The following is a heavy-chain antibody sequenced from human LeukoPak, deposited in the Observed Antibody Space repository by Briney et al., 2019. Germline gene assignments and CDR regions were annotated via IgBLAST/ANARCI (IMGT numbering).Heavy chain of an antibody. J-gene: IGHJ3*02. V-gene: IGHV4-34*01. D-gene: IGHD6-19*01. CDR3: ARRQFDAFDI. CDR1: GVSFSGYY. Sequence: RTSETLSLTCAVYGVSFSGYYWSWIRQPPGKGLEWIGEINHSGSTNYNPSLKSRVTISVDTSKNQFSLKLSSVTAADTAVYYCARRQFDAFDIWGQGTMVTVSS. CDR2: INHSGST.